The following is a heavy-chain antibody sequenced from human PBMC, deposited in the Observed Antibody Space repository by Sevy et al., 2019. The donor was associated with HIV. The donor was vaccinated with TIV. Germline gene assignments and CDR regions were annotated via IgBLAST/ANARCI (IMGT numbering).Heavy chain of an antibody. D-gene: IGHD1-26*01. Sequence: SETLSLTCTVSGGSISSGGYYWSWIRQHPGKGLEWIGYIYYSGSTYYNPSLKSRVTISVDTSKNQFSLKLSSVTAAETAVYYCARGASGGSSFFAYWGQGTLVTVSS. J-gene: IGHJ4*02. CDR1: GGSISSGGYY. V-gene: IGHV4-31*03. CDR2: IYYSGST. CDR3: ARGASGGSSFFAY.